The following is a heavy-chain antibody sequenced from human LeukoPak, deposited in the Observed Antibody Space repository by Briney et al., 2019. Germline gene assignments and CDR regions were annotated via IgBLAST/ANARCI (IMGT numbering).Heavy chain of an antibody. Sequence: PSETLSLTCTVSGGSISSNSYYWGWLRQPPGMGLEGLGSIYYRGGTNYHPSLKSRVTMSVDTSKNQFSLKLSSVTAADTAVYYCARHGSPYYYCSSTSCSVGFWGQGTLVTVPS. CDR3: ARHGSPYYYCSSTSCSVGF. J-gene: IGHJ4*02. V-gene: IGHV4-39*01. CDR2: IYYRGGT. CDR1: GGSISSNSYY. D-gene: IGHD2-2*01.